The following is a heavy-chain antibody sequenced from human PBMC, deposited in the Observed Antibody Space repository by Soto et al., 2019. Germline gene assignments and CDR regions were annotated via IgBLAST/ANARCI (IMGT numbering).Heavy chain of an antibody. CDR1: GFTFDRYG. D-gene: IGHD2-2*01. Sequence: LRLSCAASGFTFDRYGMHWVRQAPGKGLEWVAVIWSDGSTEDYADSVKGGFTISRDNSKNTTYLQMNSLRGEDTGVYYCARRRIPSAIFGWFDPWGQGTLVTVSS. CDR2: IWSDGSTE. J-gene: IGHJ5*02. V-gene: IGHV3-33*01. CDR3: ARRRIPSAIFGWFDP.